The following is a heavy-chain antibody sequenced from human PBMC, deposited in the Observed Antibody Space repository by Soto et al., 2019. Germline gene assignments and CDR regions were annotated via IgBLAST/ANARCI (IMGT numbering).Heavy chain of an antibody. CDR1: GVSISSGDYY. D-gene: IGHD2-21*01. CDR3: ASSAYYYGMDV. V-gene: IGHV4-31*03. J-gene: IGHJ6*02. CDR2: NYHPGNT. Sequence: PSETLSLTCNVSGVSISSGDYYWTWIRQHPGKGLEWIGYNYHPGNTYYNPSLKRRVIISVDTSKNQFSLKLSSVTAAGTAVYYCASSAYYYGMDVWGQGTTVTVSS.